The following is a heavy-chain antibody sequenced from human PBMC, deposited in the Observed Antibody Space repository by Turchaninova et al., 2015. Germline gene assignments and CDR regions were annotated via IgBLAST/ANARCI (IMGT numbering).Heavy chain of an antibody. CDR2: ISDRCGNT. V-gene: IGHV3-23*04. CDR3: AKDLTGTTYWYFDL. Sequence: EVQLGESGGGLVQPGGSLRFPCAASGFTFTNSAMGWGRQAPGQGLWWVSIISDRCGNTNYADPVKGRFTISRDNSKNTLYLQMNILRAEDTAVYYCAKDLTGTTYWYFDLWGRGTLVTVSS. J-gene: IGHJ2*01. D-gene: IGHD1-7*01. CDR1: GFTFTNSA.